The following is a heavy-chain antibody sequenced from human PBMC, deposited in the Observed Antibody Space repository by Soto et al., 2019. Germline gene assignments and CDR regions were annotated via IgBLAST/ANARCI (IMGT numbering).Heavy chain of an antibody. CDR1: GFTFSGYG. J-gene: IGHJ6*02. Sequence: QVQLVESGGGVVQPGRSLRLSCAASGFTFSGYGMHWVRQAPGKGLEWVAVISNDALNKYYADSVKGRFAISRDDSRNKLYLQQNSLRAEDAAVNYCARPRRDYYYYYGMDVWGQGTTVTVSS. CDR3: ARPRRDYYYYYGMDV. CDR2: ISNDALNK. V-gene: IGHV3-30*03.